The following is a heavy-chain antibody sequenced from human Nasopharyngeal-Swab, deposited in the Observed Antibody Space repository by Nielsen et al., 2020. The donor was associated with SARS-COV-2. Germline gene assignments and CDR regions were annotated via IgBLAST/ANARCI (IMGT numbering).Heavy chain of an antibody. D-gene: IGHD3-22*01. Sequence: SETLSLTCTVSGGSISSHYWSWIRQPPGKGLEWIGYIHYSGSANYKPSLKSRVTISVDTSKNQVSLRLSSVTAADTAVYYCARVLHDYYDSSGRYYFDYWGQGTLVTVSA. CDR2: IHYSGSA. CDR3: ARVLHDYYDSSGRYYFDY. J-gene: IGHJ4*02. V-gene: IGHV4-59*11. CDR1: GGSISSHY.